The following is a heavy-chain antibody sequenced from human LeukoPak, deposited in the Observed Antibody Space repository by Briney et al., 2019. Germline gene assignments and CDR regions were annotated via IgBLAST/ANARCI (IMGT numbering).Heavy chain of an antibody. D-gene: IGHD3-10*01. CDR2: IWYDGSNK. V-gene: IGHV3-33*01. Sequence: GRSLRLSCAASGFTFSSYGMHWVRQAPGKGLEWVAVIWYDGSNKYYADSVKGRFTISRDNSKNTLYLQVNSLRAEDTAVYYCARDRNYYGSGSYRGWFDPWGQGTLVTVSS. J-gene: IGHJ5*02. CDR1: GFTFSSYG. CDR3: ARDRNYYGSGSYRGWFDP.